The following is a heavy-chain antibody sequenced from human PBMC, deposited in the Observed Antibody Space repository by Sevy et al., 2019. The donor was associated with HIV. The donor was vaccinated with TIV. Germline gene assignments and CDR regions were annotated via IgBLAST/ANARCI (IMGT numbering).Heavy chain of an antibody. J-gene: IGHJ4*02. CDR3: ATSPTQIPTQSYWSVY. CDR1: GFIFKEYV. Sequence: GGSLRLSCAASGFIFKEYVMSWVRQAPGKGLEWVSTISPSGGRTYYADSVKGRFSISRDNPQNTLHLQMNSLRAEDTAVYYCATSPTQIPTQSYWSVYWGQGTLVTVSS. CDR2: ISPSGGRT. V-gene: IGHV3-23*01. D-gene: IGHD3-10*01.